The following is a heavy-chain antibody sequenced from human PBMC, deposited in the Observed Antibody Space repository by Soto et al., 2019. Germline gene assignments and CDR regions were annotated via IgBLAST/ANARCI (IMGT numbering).Heavy chain of an antibody. D-gene: IGHD3-3*01. Sequence: LRLSCAASGFTFSSYAMHWVRQAPGKGLEWVAVISYDGSNKYYADSVKGRFTISRDNSKSTLYLQMNSLRAEDTAVYYCARDTGRYYDFWSGQYYYYGMDVWGQGTTVTVSS. CDR1: GFTFSSYA. CDR2: ISYDGSNK. CDR3: ARDTGRYYDFWSGQYYYYGMDV. J-gene: IGHJ6*02. V-gene: IGHV3-30-3*01.